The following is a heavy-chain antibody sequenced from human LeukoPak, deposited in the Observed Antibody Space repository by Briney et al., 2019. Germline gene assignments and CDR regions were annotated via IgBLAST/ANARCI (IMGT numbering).Heavy chain of an antibody. CDR3: ATFHYYDRSGYNY. CDR2: IYRGGSR. D-gene: IGHD3-22*01. V-gene: IGHV3-66*01. J-gene: IGHJ4*02. CDR1: GFTFSSYA. Sequence: GGSLRLSCAASGFTFSSYAMHWVRQAPGKGLEWVSVIYRGGSRYYADSVKGRFTVSRDNSKNTLYLQMNSLRAEDTAVYYCATFHYYDRSGYNYWGQGTLVTVSS.